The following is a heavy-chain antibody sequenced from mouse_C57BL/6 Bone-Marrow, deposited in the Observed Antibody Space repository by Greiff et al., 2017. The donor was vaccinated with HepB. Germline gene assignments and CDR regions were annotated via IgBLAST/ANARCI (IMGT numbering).Heavy chain of an antibody. CDR1: GYTFTSYW. D-gene: IGHD1-1*01. Sequence: QVQLKQPGAELVKPGASVKLSCKASGYTFTSYWMQWVKQRPGQGLEWIGEIDPSDSYTNYNQKFKGKATLTVDTSSSTDYMQLSSLTSEDSAVYYCARSTTVVSYWGQGTLVTVSA. CDR3: ARSTTVVSY. CDR2: IDPSDSYT. V-gene: IGHV1-50*01. J-gene: IGHJ3*01.